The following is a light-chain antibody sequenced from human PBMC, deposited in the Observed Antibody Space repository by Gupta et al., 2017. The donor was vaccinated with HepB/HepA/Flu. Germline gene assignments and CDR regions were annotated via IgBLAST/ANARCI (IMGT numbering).Light chain of an antibody. CDR3: LQDNNYPWT. Sequence: DIQMTQSPSTLSVSVGDRVTISCRASQSISSWLAWYQQKPGKAPKFLIYKASSLESGVPSRFSGGGSETEFTLTISSLQPDDFASYYCLQDNNYPWTFGQGTKVEIK. CDR2: KAS. J-gene: IGKJ1*01. V-gene: IGKV1-5*03. CDR1: QSISSW.